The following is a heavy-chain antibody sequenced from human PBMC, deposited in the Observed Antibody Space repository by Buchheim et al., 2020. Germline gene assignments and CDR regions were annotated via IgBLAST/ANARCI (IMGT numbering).Heavy chain of an antibody. V-gene: IGHV1-2*04. CDR2: INPNSGGT. D-gene: IGHD2-8*02. J-gene: IGHJ3*02. CDR3: ARESTVSDDAFDI. CDR1: GYTFSDHY. Sequence: QVQLVQSGAEVKKPGTSVKVSCKASGYTFSDHYIHWVRLAPGQGLEWLGWINPNSGGTNYEQKFRGWVTMTRDKSISTVSMVLSRLKSDDTAVYYCARESTVSDDAFDIWGQGT.